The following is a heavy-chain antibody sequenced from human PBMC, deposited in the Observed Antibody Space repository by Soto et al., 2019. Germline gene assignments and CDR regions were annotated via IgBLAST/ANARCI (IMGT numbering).Heavy chain of an antibody. CDR1: GFTLSDHY. Sequence: EVQLVESGGGLVQPGGSLRLSCAGSGFTLSDHYIDWVRQAPGKGLEWVGRSRDKPQGYSTAYAASVKGRFTTSRDESKNSAYLQMNSLKTEHTAHYYCVRATYFSVSSGYTRCLDYWGQGTLVTVSS. D-gene: IGHD3-22*01. J-gene: IGHJ4*02. V-gene: IGHV3-72*01. CDR3: VRATYFSVSSGYTRCLDY. CDR2: SRDKPQGYST.